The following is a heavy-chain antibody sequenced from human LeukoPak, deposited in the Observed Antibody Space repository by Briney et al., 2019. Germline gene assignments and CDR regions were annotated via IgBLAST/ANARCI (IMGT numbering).Heavy chain of an antibody. CDR1: GYTFTRYG. D-gene: IGHD2-2*01. J-gene: IGHJ5*02. Sequence: VASVKVPCKASGYTFTRYGISWVRQAPGQGLEWMGWINAYNGNTNYAQKVQGRVTMTTDTSTSTAYMELRSLRSDDTAVYYCARVDVVVVPTLGWFGPWGQGTLVTVSS. CDR3: ARVDVVVVPTLGWFGP. V-gene: IGHV1-18*01. CDR2: INAYNGNT.